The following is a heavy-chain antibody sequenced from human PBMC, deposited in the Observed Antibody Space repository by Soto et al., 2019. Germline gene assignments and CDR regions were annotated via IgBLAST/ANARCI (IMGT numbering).Heavy chain of an antibody. J-gene: IGHJ6*03. V-gene: IGHV3-48*01. CDR1: GFTFSSYS. D-gene: IGHD2-2*01. Sequence: PGGSLRLSCAASGFTFSSYSMNWVRQAPGKGLEWVSYISSSSSTIYYADSVKGRFTISRDNAKNSLYLQMNSLRAEDTAVYYCAREIVVVPAAMGDYYYYYMDVCGKGTTVTVSS. CDR3: AREIVVVPAAMGDYYYYYMDV. CDR2: ISSSSSTI.